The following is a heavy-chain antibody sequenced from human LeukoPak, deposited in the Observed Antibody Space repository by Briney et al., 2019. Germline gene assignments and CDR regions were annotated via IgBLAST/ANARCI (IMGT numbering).Heavy chain of an antibody. CDR2: INLKSGST. J-gene: IGHJ4*02. D-gene: IGHD2-15*01. CDR3: ARDLGLASGGS. CDR1: GYTFIGYY. Sequence: ASVKVSCKASGYTFIGYYMHWVRQAPGQGLEWMGRINLKSGSTNYAQKFQGRVTMTRDTSISTAYMEMTRLRYDDTAVFYCARDLGLASGGSWGQGTLVTVSS. V-gene: IGHV1-2*06.